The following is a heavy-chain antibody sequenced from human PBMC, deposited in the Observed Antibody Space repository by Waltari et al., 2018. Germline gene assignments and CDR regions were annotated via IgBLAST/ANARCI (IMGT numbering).Heavy chain of an antibody. CDR1: GGSISTGSHC. CDR2: IHTSGGT. CDR3: ARDSLETGDPWFFDL. J-gene: IGHJ2*01. Sequence: QVQLQQSGPGLVKPSQTLSLTYTVSGGSISTGSHCWNWIRQPAGKGLEWIGRIHTSGGTKYNPSLKSRVTISVDTSQNQFSLNLNSVTAADTALYFCARDSLETGDPWFFDLWGRGTLVTVSS. D-gene: IGHD7-27*01. V-gene: IGHV4-61*02.